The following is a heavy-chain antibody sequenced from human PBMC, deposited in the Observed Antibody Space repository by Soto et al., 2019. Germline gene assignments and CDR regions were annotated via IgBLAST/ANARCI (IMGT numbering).Heavy chain of an antibody. CDR1: GYSFSTYA. V-gene: IGHV1-3*01. CDR2: INGGKGNT. CDR3: ARGKGMEENYYYHGMDV. D-gene: IGHD1-1*01. J-gene: IGHJ6*02. Sequence: ASVKVSFKASGYSFSTYAMHWLGQAPGQGLEWMGWINGGKGNTKYSQKFKDRVTISRDTSASTGYMELSSLRFEDTAVYYCARGKGMEENYYYHGMDVWGPGTTVTVSS.